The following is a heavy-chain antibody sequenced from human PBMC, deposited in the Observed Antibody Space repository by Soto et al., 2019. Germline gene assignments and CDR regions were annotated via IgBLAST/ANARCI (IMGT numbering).Heavy chain of an antibody. CDR2: ISASNGNT. CDR3: ARDVDIGTRPTGDWFDS. V-gene: IGHV1-18*01. Sequence: ASVKVSCKASGYTFTRYGISWLRQAPGQGLEGMGWISASNGNTHYAQRFQGRVTVTTDTSTSTAYMELRSLRSDDTAVYYCARDVDIGTRPTGDWFDSWGQGTLVTVSS. J-gene: IGHJ5*01. CDR1: GYTFTRYG. D-gene: IGHD1-7*01.